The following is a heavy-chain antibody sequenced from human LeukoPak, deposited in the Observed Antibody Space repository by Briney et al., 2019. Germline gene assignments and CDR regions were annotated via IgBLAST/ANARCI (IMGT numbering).Heavy chain of an antibody. CDR1: GFTFSSYA. CDR2: ISGSGCST. CDR3: ARDIVVVVAATPGYFDY. D-gene: IGHD2-15*01. Sequence: GGSLRLSCAASGFTFSSYAMSWVRQAPGKGLEWVSAISGSGCSTYYADSVKGRFTISRDNSKNTLYLQMNSLRAEDTAVYYCARDIVVVVAATPGYFDYWGQGTLVTVSS. V-gene: IGHV3-23*01. J-gene: IGHJ4*02.